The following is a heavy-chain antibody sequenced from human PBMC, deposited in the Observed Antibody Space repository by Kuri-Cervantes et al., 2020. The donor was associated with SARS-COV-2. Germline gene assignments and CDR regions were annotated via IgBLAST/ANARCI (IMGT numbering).Heavy chain of an antibody. V-gene: IGHV3-73*01. Sequence: GSLRLSCAASGFTFSGSAMHWVRQASGKGLEWVGRIRSKANSYATAYAASVKGRFTISRDDSNNTAYLQMNSLKTEDTAVYYCTIDYSNFSYWGQGTLVTVSS. J-gene: IGHJ4*02. D-gene: IGHD4-11*01. CDR2: IRSKANSYAT. CDR3: TIDYSNFSY. CDR1: GFTFSGSA.